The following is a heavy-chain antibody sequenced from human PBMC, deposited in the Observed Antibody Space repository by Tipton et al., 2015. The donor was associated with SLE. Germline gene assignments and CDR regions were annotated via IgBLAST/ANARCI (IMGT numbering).Heavy chain of an antibody. CDR1: GFTFSSYA. J-gene: IGHJ6*03. CDR3: AKDQAAAGTTHMDV. Sequence: GSLRLSCAASGFTFSSYAMSWVRQAPGKGLEWVSAISGSGGSTYYADSVKGRFTISRDNSKNTLYLQMNSLRAEDTAVYYCAKDQAAAGTTHMDVWGKGTTVTVPS. D-gene: IGHD6-13*01. CDR2: ISGSGGST. V-gene: IGHV3-23*01.